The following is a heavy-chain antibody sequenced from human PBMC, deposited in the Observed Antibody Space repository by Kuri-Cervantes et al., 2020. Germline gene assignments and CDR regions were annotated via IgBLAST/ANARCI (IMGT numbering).Heavy chain of an antibody. J-gene: IGHJ4*02. V-gene: IGHV1-69*13. D-gene: IGHD1-26*01. CDR1: GYTFTSYA. CDR2: IIPIFGTA. Sequence: SVKVSCKASGYTFTSYAMNWVRQAPGQGLEWMGGIIPIFGTANYAQKFQGRVTITADESTSTAYMELSSLISEDTAVYYCAREGVGANDYWGQGTLVTVSS. CDR3: AREGVGANDY.